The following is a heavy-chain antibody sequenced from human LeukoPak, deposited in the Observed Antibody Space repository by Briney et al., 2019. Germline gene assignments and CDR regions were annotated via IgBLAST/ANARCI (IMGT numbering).Heavy chain of an antibody. J-gene: IGHJ6*02. CDR3: AKGHKLTMIVAPRTYYYGMDV. CDR1: GFTFSSYA. Sequence: PGGSLRLSCAASGFTFSSYAMSWVRQAPGKGLEWVSAISGSGGSTYYADSVKGRFTISRDNSKNTLYLQMNSLRAEDTAVYYCAKGHKLTMIVAPRTYYYGMDVWGQGTTVTVSS. D-gene: IGHD3-22*01. CDR2: ISGSGGST. V-gene: IGHV3-23*01.